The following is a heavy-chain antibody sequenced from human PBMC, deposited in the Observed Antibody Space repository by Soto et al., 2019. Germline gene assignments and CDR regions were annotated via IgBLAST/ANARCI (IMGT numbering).Heavy chain of an antibody. V-gene: IGHV4-34*01. J-gene: IGHJ6*02. CDR3: ARGSREYQLLHQTNYYYYGMDV. CDR2: INHSGST. Sequence: SETLSLTCAVYGGSFSGYYWSWIRQPPGKGLEWIGEINHSGSTNYNPSLKSRVTISVDTSKNQFSLKLSSVTAADTAVYYCARGSREYQLLHQTNYYYYGMDVWGQGTTVTVSS. CDR1: GGSFSGYY. D-gene: IGHD2-2*02.